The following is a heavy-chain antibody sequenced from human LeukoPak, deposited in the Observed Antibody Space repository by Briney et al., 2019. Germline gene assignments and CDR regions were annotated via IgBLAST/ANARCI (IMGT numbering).Heavy chain of an antibody. V-gene: IGHV1-46*01. J-gene: IGHJ4*02. D-gene: IGHD6-19*01. CDR3: ARCSVAGSAYYFDY. CDR2: INPSGSNT. Sequence: ASVKVSCKASGFTFTNYYMHWVRQAPGQGLEWMGLINPSGSNTNYAQKFRGRVTMTRDTSATTVYMELSSLRSEDTAVYYCARCSVAGSAYYFDYWGQGTLVTVSS. CDR1: GFTFTNYY.